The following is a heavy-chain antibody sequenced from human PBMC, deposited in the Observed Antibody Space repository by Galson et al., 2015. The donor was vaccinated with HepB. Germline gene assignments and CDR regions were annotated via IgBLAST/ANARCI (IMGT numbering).Heavy chain of an antibody. D-gene: IGHD7-27*01. CDR3: ARDFPGAQGNWYFDL. V-gene: IGHV3-74*01. J-gene: IGHJ2*01. Sequence: GFTFSSYWMHWVRQAPGKGLVWVSRINSDGSSTSYADSVKGRFTISRDNAKNTLYLQMNSLRAEDTAVYYCARDFPGAQGNWYFDLWGRGTLVTVSS. CDR1: GFTFSSYW. CDR2: INSDGSST.